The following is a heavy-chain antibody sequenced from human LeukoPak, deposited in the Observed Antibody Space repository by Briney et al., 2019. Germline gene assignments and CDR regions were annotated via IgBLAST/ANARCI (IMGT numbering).Heavy chain of an antibody. J-gene: IGHJ5*02. CDR3: AHRDENYGVPWGFDP. V-gene: IGHV2-5*02. CDR1: GFSLSTSGVG. CDR2: IYWDDDK. Sequence: SGPTLVKPTQSLTLTCNFTGFSLSTSGVGVGWIRQPPRKALESLALIYWDDDKRYSPSLKSRLTITKDTSKNQVVLTMTNMDPVDTATYYCAHRDENYGVPWGFDPWGQGTLVTVSS. D-gene: IGHD4-17*01.